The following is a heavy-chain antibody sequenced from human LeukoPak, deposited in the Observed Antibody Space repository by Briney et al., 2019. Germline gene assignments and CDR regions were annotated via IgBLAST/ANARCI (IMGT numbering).Heavy chain of an antibody. V-gene: IGHV3-33*01. J-gene: IGHJ4*02. Sequence: GGSLRLSCAASGFTFSSYGMHWVRQAPGKGLEWVALIWYDGSNEYYADSVKGRFTISRDNSKNALYLQMNSLRAEDTAVYYCAREGDFDWLFHYWGQGTLVTVPS. D-gene: IGHD3-9*01. CDR1: GFTFSSYG. CDR3: AREGDFDWLFHY. CDR2: IWYDGSNE.